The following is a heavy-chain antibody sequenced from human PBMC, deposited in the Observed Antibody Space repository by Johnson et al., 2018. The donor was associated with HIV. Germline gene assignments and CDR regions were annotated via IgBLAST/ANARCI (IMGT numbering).Heavy chain of an antibody. D-gene: IGHD5-24*01. CDR2: ISSNGGST. CDR3: AKREGFPKDAFDI. Sequence: VQLVESGGGVVQPGRSLRLSCAASGFTFNNYAMHWVRQAPGRGLDYVAAISSNGGSTYYGNSVKGRFTISRDNSKNTLYLQMGSLRDEDTAVYYCAKREGFPKDAFDIWGQGTMVTVSS. CDR1: GFTFNNYA. J-gene: IGHJ3*02. V-gene: IGHV3-64*01.